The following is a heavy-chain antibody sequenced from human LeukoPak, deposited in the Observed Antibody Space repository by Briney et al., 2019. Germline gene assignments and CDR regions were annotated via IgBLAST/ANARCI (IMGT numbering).Heavy chain of an antibody. V-gene: IGHV4-39*07. CDR3: ASLIAAAGNFDY. Sequence: SETLSLTCTVSGGSISSSSYYWGWIRQPPGKGLEWIGSIYYSGSTYYNPSLKSRVTISVDTSKNQFSLKLSSVTAADPAVYYCASLIAAAGNFDYWGQGTLVTVSS. CDR1: GGSISSSSYY. CDR2: IYYSGST. D-gene: IGHD6-13*01. J-gene: IGHJ4*02.